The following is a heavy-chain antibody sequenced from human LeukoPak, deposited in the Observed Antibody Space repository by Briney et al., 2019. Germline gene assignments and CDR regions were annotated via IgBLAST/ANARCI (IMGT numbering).Heavy chain of an antibody. CDR2: IYHSGST. CDR3: ARDGAVLTAIHD. D-gene: IGHD5-18*01. CDR1: GYSISSGYY. Sequence: SETLSLTCIVSGYSISSGYYWGWIRQPPGKGLEWIGSIYHSGSTYYNPSLKSRVTISVDTSKNQFSLKLSSVTAADTAVYYCARDGAVLTAIHDWGQGTLVTVSS. V-gene: IGHV4-38-2*02. J-gene: IGHJ4*02.